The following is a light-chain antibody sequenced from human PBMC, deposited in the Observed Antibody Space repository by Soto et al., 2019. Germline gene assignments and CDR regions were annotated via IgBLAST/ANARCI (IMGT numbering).Light chain of an antibody. Sequence: QSALTQPASVSGSPGQSIAISCTGTSSDVGGYNYVSWYQQYPGRAPKLIIYKVTNRPSGVPGRFSGSKSGNTASLTISGLQPEDEADYYCSSYTSNTTPVFGGGTKLTVL. CDR3: SSYTSNTTPV. J-gene: IGLJ2*01. CDR2: KVT. V-gene: IGLV2-14*03. CDR1: SSDVGGYNY.